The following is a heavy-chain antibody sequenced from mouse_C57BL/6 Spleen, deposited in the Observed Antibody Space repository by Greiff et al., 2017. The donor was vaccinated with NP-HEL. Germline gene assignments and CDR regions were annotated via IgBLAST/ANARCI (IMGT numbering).Heavy chain of an antibody. CDR1: GYTFTSYT. CDR3: ASGYYAMDY. D-gene: IGHD4-1*01. Sequence: VQWVESGAELARPGASVKMSCKASGYTFTSYTMHWVKQRPGQGLEWIGYINPSSGYTKYNQKFKDKATLTADKSSSTAYMQLSSLTSEDSAVYYCASGYYAMDYWGQGTSVTVSS. J-gene: IGHJ4*01. V-gene: IGHV1-4*01. CDR2: INPSSGYT.